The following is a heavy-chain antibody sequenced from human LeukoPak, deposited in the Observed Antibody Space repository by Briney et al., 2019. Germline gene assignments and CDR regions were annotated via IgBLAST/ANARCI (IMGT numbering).Heavy chain of an antibody. V-gene: IGHV3-23*01. CDR1: GLTFSSYA. D-gene: IGHD3-10*01. J-gene: IGHJ3*02. Sequence: GGSLRLLCAVSGLTFSSYAMSWVRHAPGKGLEWVSAISGSGGSTYYADSVKGRFTISRDNSKNTLYLQMNSLRSEDTAVYYCAKVRTGFGDLLYPYDAFDIWGQGTMVTVSS. CDR2: ISGSGGST. CDR3: AKVRTGFGDLLYPYDAFDI.